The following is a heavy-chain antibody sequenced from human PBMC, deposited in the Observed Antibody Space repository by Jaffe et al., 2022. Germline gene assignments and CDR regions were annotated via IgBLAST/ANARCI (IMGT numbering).Heavy chain of an antibody. V-gene: IGHV1-3*01. D-gene: IGHD6-19*01. CDR2: INPGKGNT. CDR1: GYTFSSYA. J-gene: IGHJ4*02. Sequence: QVQLVQSGAEVKEPGASVKVSCKASGYTFSSYAIHWVRQAPGQRLEWMGWINPGKGNTQYSQKFQGRVTITRDTSASTAYMELSCLKSEDTAIYYCARDIAVAPDYFDYWGQGTLVTVSS. CDR3: ARDIAVAPDYFDY.